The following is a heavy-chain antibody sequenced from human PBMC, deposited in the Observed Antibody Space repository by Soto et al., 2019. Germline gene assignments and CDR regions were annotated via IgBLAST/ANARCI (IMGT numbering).Heavy chain of an antibody. CDR1: GGSISSGDYY. D-gene: IGHD2-15*01. CDR2: ISYSGST. CDR3: ARRCSGGSCYGVYFDY. Sequence: QVQLQESGPGLVKPSQTLSLTCTVSGGSISSGDYYWSWIRQPPGKGLEWIGYISYSGSTYYNPSLKSRVTISVDTSKNQFSLKLSSVTAADTAVYYCARRCSGGSCYGVYFDYWGQGTLVTVSS. V-gene: IGHV4-30-4*01. J-gene: IGHJ4*02.